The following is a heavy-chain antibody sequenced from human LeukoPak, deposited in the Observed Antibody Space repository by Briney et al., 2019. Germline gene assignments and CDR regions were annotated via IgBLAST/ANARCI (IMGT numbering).Heavy chain of an antibody. Sequence: SETLSLTCTVSGGSISSYYWSWIRQPAGKGLEWIGRIYTSGSTNYNPSLKSRVTMSVDTSKNQFSLKLSSVTAADTAVYYCARYYGSGSHDALDIWGQGTMVTVSS. J-gene: IGHJ3*02. CDR3: ARYYGSGSHDALDI. CDR2: IYTSGST. D-gene: IGHD3-10*01. V-gene: IGHV4-4*07. CDR1: GGSISSYY.